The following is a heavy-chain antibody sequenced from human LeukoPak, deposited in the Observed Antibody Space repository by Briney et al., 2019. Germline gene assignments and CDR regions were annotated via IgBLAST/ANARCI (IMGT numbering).Heavy chain of an antibody. CDR2: INPNSGGT. D-gene: IGHD3-22*01. Sequence: PWASVKVSCKASGYTFTGYYMHWVRQAPGQGLEWMGRINPNSGGTNYAQKFQGRVTMTRDTSISTAYMELSRLRSDDTAVYYCASSFTMIVVVVGAFDIWGQGTMVTVSS. CDR3: ASSFTMIVVVVGAFDI. V-gene: IGHV1-2*06. CDR1: GYTFTGYY. J-gene: IGHJ3*02.